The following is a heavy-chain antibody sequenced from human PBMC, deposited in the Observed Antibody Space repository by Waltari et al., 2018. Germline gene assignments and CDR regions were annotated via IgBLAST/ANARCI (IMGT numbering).Heavy chain of an antibody. CDR2: IKQDASEK. V-gene: IGHV3-7*01. Sequence: EVQLVESGGGLVQPGGSLRLSCAASGFTFSTSWMSWVRQAPGKGLEGVANIKQDASEKYYVDSVKGRFTISRDNAKNLLFLQMNTLRVEDTAVYYCARDSDVGFDRWGQGTLVTVSS. J-gene: IGHJ5*02. CDR3: ARDSDVGFDR. CDR1: GFTFSTSW.